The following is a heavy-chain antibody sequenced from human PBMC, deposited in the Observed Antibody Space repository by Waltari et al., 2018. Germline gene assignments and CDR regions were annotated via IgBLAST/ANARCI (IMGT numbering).Heavy chain of an antibody. Sequence: QVQLQQWGAGLLKPSETLSLTCAVYGGSFSGYYWSWIRQPPGKGLEWIGEINHSGSTNYNPSLKSRVTISVDTSKNQFSLKLSSVTAADTAVYYCARGIPVTTVFDYWGQGTLVTVSS. CDR3: ARGIPVTTVFDY. CDR2: INHSGST. V-gene: IGHV4-34*01. D-gene: IGHD4-17*01. CDR1: GGSFSGYY. J-gene: IGHJ4*02.